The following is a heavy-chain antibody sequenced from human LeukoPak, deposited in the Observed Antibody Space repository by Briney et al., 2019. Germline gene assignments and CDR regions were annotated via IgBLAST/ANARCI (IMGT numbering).Heavy chain of an antibody. D-gene: IGHD3-3*01. CDR2: ISSSSSYI. CDR1: GFTFSSYS. J-gene: IGHJ4*02. Sequence: GGSLRLSCAASGFTFSSYSMNWVRQAPGKGLEWVSSISSSSSYIYYADSEKGRFTISRDNAKNSLYLQMNSLRAEDTAVYYCARESPDYYDFWSGYSPFDYWGQGTLVTVSS. V-gene: IGHV3-21*01. CDR3: ARESPDYYDFWSGYSPFDY.